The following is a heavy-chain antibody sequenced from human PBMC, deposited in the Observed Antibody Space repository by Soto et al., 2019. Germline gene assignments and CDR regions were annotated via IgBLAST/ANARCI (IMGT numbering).Heavy chain of an antibody. CDR1: GFTFSRHA. J-gene: IGHJ4*02. Sequence: GGSLRLSCTASGFTFSRHAMTWVRQAPGKGLEWVSGLSDSGGSIYYADSVKGRFTISRDNSMNTLYLQMNTLRAEDTAIYYCAKVSSSWYAGFFDLWGRGTLVTVSS. D-gene: IGHD6-13*01. CDR2: LSDSGGSI. V-gene: IGHV3-23*01. CDR3: AKVSSSWYAGFFDL.